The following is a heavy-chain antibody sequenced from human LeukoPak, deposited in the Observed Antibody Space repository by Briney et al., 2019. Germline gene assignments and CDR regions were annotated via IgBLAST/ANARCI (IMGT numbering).Heavy chain of an antibody. Sequence: SETLSLTCTVSGGSVSDYYWSWIRQSPGKGLESIGYIYYTGTSYNPSLKSRVTISADTSKNQFSLNLSSVTAADTAVYYCASRKLGNDYWGQGTLVTVSS. CDR3: ASRKLGNDY. V-gene: IGHV4-59*02. CDR2: IYYTGT. J-gene: IGHJ4*02. D-gene: IGHD7-27*01. CDR1: GGSVSDYY.